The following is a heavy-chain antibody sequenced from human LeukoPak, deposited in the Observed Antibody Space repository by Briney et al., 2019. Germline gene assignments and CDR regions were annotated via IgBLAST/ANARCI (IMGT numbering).Heavy chain of an antibody. Sequence: ASVKVSCKASRYTFTSYDINWVRQATGQGLEWMGWMNPNGGNAGYAQKFQGRVTMTRKTTISTAYMELSNLRPEDTAVYYCARGSPVRYFDWLLFGAIDYWGQGTLVTVSS. V-gene: IGHV1-8*01. CDR3: ARGSPVRYFDWLLFGAIDY. D-gene: IGHD3-9*01. J-gene: IGHJ4*02. CDR1: RYTFTSYD. CDR2: MNPNGGNA.